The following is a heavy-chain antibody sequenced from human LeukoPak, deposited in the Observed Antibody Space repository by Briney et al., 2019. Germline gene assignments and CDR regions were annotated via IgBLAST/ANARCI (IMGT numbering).Heavy chain of an antibody. D-gene: IGHD2-2*01. Sequence: SETLSLTCTVSGGSISSYYWSWIRQPPGKGLEWIGYIYYSGSTNYNPSLKSRVTISVDTSKNQFSLKLSSVTAADTAVYYCARHAVPAAHDAFDIWGQGTMVTVSS. CDR3: ARHAVPAAHDAFDI. CDR2: IYYSGST. CDR1: GGSISSYY. J-gene: IGHJ3*02. V-gene: IGHV4-59*01.